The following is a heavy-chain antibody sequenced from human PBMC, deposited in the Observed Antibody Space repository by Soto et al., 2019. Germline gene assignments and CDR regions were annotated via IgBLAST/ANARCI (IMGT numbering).Heavy chain of an antibody. CDR2: ISYDGTNK. CDR3: AKDLGYCSDGRCRWGMDV. Sequence: QVQLVESGGGVIQPGRSLRLSCAASGFTFSSYAMHWVRQAPGKGLEWVAVISYDGTNKYYADSVKGRFTISRDNSKNTLYLQMNSLRAEDTAVYYCAKDLGYCSDGRCRWGMDVW. CDR1: GFTFSSYA. V-gene: IGHV3-30*18. J-gene: IGHJ6*01. D-gene: IGHD2-15*01.